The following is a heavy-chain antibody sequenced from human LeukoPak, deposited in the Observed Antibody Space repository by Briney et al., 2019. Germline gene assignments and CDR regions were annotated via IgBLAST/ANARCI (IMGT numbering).Heavy chain of an antibody. CDR2: VRSKGNSYEA. Sequence: GGSLRLSCAASGFTFSDFSMSWLRQASGKGLEWVGRVRSKGNSYEAAYAASVKGRFTISRDDSENMTYLQMNSLKTEDTAIYYCTRVGCGATSCYTNDYWGQGTLVTVSS. CDR3: TRVGCGATSCYTNDY. CDR1: GFTFSDFS. V-gene: IGHV3-73*01. D-gene: IGHD2-2*02. J-gene: IGHJ4*02.